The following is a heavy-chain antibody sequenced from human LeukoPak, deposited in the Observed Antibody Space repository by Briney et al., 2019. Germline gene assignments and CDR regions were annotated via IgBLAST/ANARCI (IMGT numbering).Heavy chain of an antibody. J-gene: IGHJ6*03. CDR2: ISSSGSTI. CDR3: ARGKGSGYNPRGFYYYMDV. D-gene: IGHD5-24*01. Sequence: GGSLRLSCAASGFTFSDYYMSWIRQAPGKGLEWVSYISSSGSTIYYTDSVKGRFTISRDSTKNSLYLQMNSLRAEDTAVYYCARGKGSGYNPRGFYYYMDVWGKETTVTVSS. CDR1: GFTFSDYY. V-gene: IGHV3-11*04.